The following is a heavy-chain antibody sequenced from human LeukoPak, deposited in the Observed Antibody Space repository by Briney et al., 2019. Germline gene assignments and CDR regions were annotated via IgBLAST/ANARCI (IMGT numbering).Heavy chain of an antibody. Sequence: SETLSLTCTVSGGSISSYYWSWIRQPAGKGLEWIGRIYTSGNTNYNPSLKSRVTMSVDTSKNQFSLKLTSVTAADTAVYYCASAAEYSSGWYLFDYWGQGTLVTVSS. CDR1: GGSISSYY. CDR3: ASAAEYSSGWYLFDY. J-gene: IGHJ4*02. D-gene: IGHD6-19*01. V-gene: IGHV4-4*07. CDR2: IYTSGNT.